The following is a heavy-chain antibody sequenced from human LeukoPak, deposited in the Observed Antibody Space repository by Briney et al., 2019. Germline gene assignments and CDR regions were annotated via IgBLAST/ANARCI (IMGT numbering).Heavy chain of an antibody. J-gene: IGHJ4*02. CDR1: GGSISSYY. D-gene: IGHD6-13*01. CDR3: ASTGPPGIDY. CDR2: IYTSGST. V-gene: IGHV4-4*07. Sequence: SETLSLTCTVSGGSISSYYWSWIRQPAGKGLEWIGRIYTSGSTNYNPSLKGRVTMSVDTSRNQFSLKLSSVTAADTAVYYCASTGPPGIDYWGQGTLVTVSS.